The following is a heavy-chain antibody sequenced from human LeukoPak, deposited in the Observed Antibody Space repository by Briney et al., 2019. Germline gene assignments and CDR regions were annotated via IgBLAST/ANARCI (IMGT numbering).Heavy chain of an antibody. CDR3: ARHSKYYYDSSGSYVGYFQH. CDR1: GGSISSYF. CDR2: IYYSGST. V-gene: IGHV4-59*08. J-gene: IGHJ1*01. Sequence: SETLSLTCTVSGGSISSYFWSWIRQPPGKGLEWIGFIYYSGSTNYNPSLKSRVTISVDTSKNQFSLKLSSVTAADTAVYYCARHSKYYYDSSGSYVGYFQHWGQGTLVTVSS. D-gene: IGHD3-22*01.